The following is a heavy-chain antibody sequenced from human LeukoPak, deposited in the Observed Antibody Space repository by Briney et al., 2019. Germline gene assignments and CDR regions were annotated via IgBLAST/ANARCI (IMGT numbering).Heavy chain of an antibody. Sequence: GSLRLSCAASGFTFSSYAMSWVRQAPGKRLEWVSAISGSGGSTYYADSVKGRFTISRDNSKNTLYLQMNSLRAEDTAVYYCAKTDYDSSGYYFPFGYWGQGTLVTVSS. CDR3: AKTDYDSSGYYFPFGY. CDR1: GFTFSSYA. D-gene: IGHD3-22*01. V-gene: IGHV3-23*01. J-gene: IGHJ4*02. CDR2: ISGSGGST.